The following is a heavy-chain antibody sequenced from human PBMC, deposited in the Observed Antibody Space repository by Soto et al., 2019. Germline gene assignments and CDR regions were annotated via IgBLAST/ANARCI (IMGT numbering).Heavy chain of an antibody. D-gene: IGHD3-10*01. CDR2: IKSKTDAGTT. J-gene: IGHJ4*02. Sequence: EVQLVEAGGGLVKPGGSLRLSCAASGFTFSNAWMSWVRKAPGKGLGWVGRIKSKTDAGTTDYAAPVKGRFSISRGDSKNTLYLQMNSLKTEDTAVYYCPSPYYYGSGSYLVWGQGTLVTVSS. CDR3: PSPYYYGSGSYLV. CDR1: GFTFSNAW. V-gene: IGHV3-15*01.